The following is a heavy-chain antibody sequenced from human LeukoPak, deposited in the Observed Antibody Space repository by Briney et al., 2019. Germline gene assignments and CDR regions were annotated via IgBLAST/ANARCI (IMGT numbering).Heavy chain of an antibody. V-gene: IGHV3-66*01. D-gene: IGHD4-11*01. CDR1: GPTVSNNY. Sequence: GGSLRLSCAASGPTVSNNYMSWVRQAPGKGLEWVSIIYGADTTYYADSVKGRFTISRDNSKNTLYLQMNSLRAEDTAVYYCARDYNSNSRFGYWGQGTLVTVSS. J-gene: IGHJ4*02. CDR3: ARDYNSNSRFGY. CDR2: IYGADTT.